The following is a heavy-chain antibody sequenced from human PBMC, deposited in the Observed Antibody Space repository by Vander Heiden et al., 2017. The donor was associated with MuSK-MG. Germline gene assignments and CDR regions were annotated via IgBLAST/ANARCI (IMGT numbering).Heavy chain of an antibody. CDR1: GGSFSGYY. D-gene: IGHD2-2*01. Sequence: QVQLQQWGAGLLKPSETLSLTCAVYGGSFSGYYWSWIRQPPGKGLEWIGEINHSGSTNYNPSLKSRVTISVDTSKNQCSLKLSSVTAADTAVYYCARGSVVVPAAIYGVTPPRYYFDYWGQGTLVTVSS. CDR3: ARGSVVVPAAIYGVTPPRYYFDY. CDR2: INHSGST. V-gene: IGHV4-34*01. J-gene: IGHJ4*02.